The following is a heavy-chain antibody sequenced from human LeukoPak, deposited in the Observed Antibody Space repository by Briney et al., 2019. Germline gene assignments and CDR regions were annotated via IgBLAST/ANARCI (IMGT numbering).Heavy chain of an antibody. V-gene: IGHV5-51*01. D-gene: IGHD6-19*01. CDR1: GYSFTSYW. CDR2: IYPGDSDT. CDR3: ARLSYSSGWYWGGPYYFDY. J-gene: IGHJ4*02. Sequence: GESLKISCKGSGYSFTSYWIGWVRQMPGKGLEWMGIIYPGDSDTRYSPSLQGQVTISADKSISTAYLQWSSLKASDTAMYYCARLSYSSGWYWGGPYYFDYWGQGTLVTVSS.